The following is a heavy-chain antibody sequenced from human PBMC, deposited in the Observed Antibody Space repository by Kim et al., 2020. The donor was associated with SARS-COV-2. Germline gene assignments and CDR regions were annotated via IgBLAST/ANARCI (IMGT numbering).Heavy chain of an antibody. CDR3: AAELGYDFWSGTFDY. V-gene: IGHV1-58*01. D-gene: IGHD3-3*01. CDR2: IVVGSGNT. J-gene: IGHJ4*02. Sequence: SVKVSCKASGFTFTSSAVQWVRQARGQRLEWIGWIVVGSGNTNYAQKFQERVTITRDMSTSTAYMELSSLRSEDTAVYYCAAELGYDFWSGTFDYWGQGTLVTVSS. CDR1: GFTFTSSA.